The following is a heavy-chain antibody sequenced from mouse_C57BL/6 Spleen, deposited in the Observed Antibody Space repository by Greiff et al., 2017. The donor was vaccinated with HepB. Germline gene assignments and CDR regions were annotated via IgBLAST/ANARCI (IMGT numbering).Heavy chain of an antibody. CDR1: GFNIKDYY. D-gene: IGHD1-1*01. J-gene: IGHJ1*03. V-gene: IGHV14-2*01. CDR2: IDPEDGET. CDR3: SRSPNTTGPDWYFDV. Sequence: EVKLQQSGAELVKPGASVKLSCTASGFNIKDYYMHWVKQRTEQGLEWIGRIDPEDGETKYAPKFQGKATITADTSYNTDYLQLSSLTSEDTAVYFCSRSPNTTGPDWYFDVWGTGTTVTVSS.